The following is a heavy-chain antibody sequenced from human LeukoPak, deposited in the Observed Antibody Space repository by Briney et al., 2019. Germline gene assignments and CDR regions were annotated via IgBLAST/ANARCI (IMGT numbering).Heavy chain of an antibody. D-gene: IGHD2-21*02. V-gene: IGHV3-30*04. CDR2: ISYDGRDK. J-gene: IGHJ4*02. Sequence: GGSLRLSCAASGFTFSTYAIHWVRQAPGKGLEWVAVISYDGRDKFYVDSVKGRFTISRDNSKNTLYLQMNSLRAEDTAVYYCARDAMGGGDLSFFDYWGQGTLVTVSS. CDR3: ARDAMGGGDLSFFDY. CDR1: GFTFSTYA.